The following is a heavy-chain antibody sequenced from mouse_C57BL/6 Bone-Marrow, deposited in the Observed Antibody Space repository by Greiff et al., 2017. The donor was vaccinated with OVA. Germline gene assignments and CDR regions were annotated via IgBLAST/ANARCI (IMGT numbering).Heavy chain of an antibody. CDR1: GYSITSGYY. J-gene: IGHJ3*01. CDR2: ISYDGSN. Sequence: EVKLMESGPGLVKPSQSLSLTCSVTGYSITSGYYWNWIRQFPGNKLEWMGYISYDGSNNYNPSLKNRISITRDTSKNQFFLKLNSVTTEDTATYYCARVYGSSYPWFAYWGQGTLVTVSA. V-gene: IGHV3-6*01. D-gene: IGHD1-1*01. CDR3: ARVYGSSYPWFAY.